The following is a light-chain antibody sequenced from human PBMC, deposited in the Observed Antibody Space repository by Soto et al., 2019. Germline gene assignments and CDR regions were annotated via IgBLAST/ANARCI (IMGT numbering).Light chain of an antibody. V-gene: IGKV1-5*03. CDR2: EAS. CDR1: QKINTW. CDR3: QQYEIYPLT. J-gene: IGKJ4*01. Sequence: IQMTQSPSTLSASVGDRVTITCRASQKINTWVAWYQQRPGKAPQLLIYEASSLEPGVPSRFGGSGSGTDFPLTISSLQPDDFATYECQQYEIYPLTFGGGTHVE.